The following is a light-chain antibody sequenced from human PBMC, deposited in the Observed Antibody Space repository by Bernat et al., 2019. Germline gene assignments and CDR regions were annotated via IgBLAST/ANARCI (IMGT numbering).Light chain of an antibody. J-gene: IGKJ2*01. Sequence: DIQMTQSPFSLSASVGDRVTIICRASQSITTYLNWYQQKPGKAPKLLIYGASNLQSGVPSRCSGSGSGTDFTLTISSLQPEDVATYYCQQSYSLPYTFGQRTKLEIK. V-gene: IGKV1-39*01. CDR2: GAS. CDR3: QQSYSLPYT. CDR1: QSITTY.